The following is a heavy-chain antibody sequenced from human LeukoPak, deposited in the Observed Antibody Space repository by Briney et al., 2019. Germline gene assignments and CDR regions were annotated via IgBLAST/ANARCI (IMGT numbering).Heavy chain of an antibody. Sequence: GGSLRLSCAASGFTFSSYAMHWVRQAPGKGLEYVSAISSNGGSTYYANSVKGRFTISRDNSKNTLYLQMNSLRAEDTAVYYCARETYGSGNSDVWGQGTTVTVSS. D-gene: IGHD3-10*01. CDR1: GFTFSSYA. CDR3: ARETYGSGNSDV. V-gene: IGHV3-64*01. J-gene: IGHJ6*02. CDR2: ISSNGGST.